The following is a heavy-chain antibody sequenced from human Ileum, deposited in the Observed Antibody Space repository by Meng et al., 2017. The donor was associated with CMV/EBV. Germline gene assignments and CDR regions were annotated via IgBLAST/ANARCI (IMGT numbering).Heavy chain of an antibody. Sequence: QVQLMQSGAGVKAPGASVKVSCKTSGYTFSDYYMHWVRQAPGQGLEWMGWIRSDGSATNYAQKLRDRVTMTRDASVSTAYMELSGLTSDDTAVYFCVRSSGWSLFDYWGPGALVTVSS. CDR2: IRSDGSAT. J-gene: IGHJ4*02. CDR3: VRSSGWSLFDY. V-gene: IGHV1-2*02. CDR1: GYTFSDYY. D-gene: IGHD6-19*01.